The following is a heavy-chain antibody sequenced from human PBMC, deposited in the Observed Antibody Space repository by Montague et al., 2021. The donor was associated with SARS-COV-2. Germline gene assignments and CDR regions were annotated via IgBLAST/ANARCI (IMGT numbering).Heavy chain of an antibody. D-gene: IGHD3-22*01. CDR1: GGSFSDNY. J-gene: IGHJ4*02. CDR3: ARGRQHFNMIVVVMTGGEYYFDY. CDR2: INHRGTS. V-gene: IGHV4-34*01. Sequence: SETLSLTCAVYGGSFSDNYWSWIRKHPGKGLEWIGEINHRGTSNYNPSLKSRVSISVDTSKNQFSLYLGSVSAAGTAVCYCARGRQHFNMIVVVMTGGEYYFDYWGQGTLVTVSS.